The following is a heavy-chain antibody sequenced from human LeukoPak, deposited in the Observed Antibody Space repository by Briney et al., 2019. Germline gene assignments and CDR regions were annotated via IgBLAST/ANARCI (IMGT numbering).Heavy chain of an antibody. CDR2: VSYDGSDK. J-gene: IGHJ6*03. CDR1: GFTFSGYA. D-gene: IGHD1-26*01. CDR3: ARAYSYHHYYYMDV. Sequence: PGGSLRLSCAASGFTFSGYALHWVRQAPGKGLEWVAVVSYDGSDKYYADSVKGRFTISRDNSKNTLYLQMNSLRAEGTALYYCARAYSYHHYYYMDVWGKGTTV. V-gene: IGHV3-30*01.